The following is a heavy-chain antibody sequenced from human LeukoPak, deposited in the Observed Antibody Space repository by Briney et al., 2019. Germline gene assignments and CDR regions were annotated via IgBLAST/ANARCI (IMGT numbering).Heavy chain of an antibody. Sequence: GGSLRLSCAVSGFTFGNYAVTWSRQAPGKGLEWVSHISSSGVIETADSVKGRFTISRDNSKNTLYLYMSNLRVEDTAVYFCARSHLSVFGVATYSFDSWGRGTLVTVSS. J-gene: IGHJ4*02. CDR3: ARSHLSVFGVATYSFDS. CDR2: ISSSGVI. V-gene: IGHV3-23*01. D-gene: IGHD3-3*01. CDR1: GFTFGNYA.